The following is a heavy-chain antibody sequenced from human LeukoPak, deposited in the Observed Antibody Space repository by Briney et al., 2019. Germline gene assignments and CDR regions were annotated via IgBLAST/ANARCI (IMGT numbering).Heavy chain of an antibody. D-gene: IGHD2-2*01. J-gene: IGHJ4*02. Sequence: PSETLSLTCAVYGGSFSGYYWSWIRQPPGKGLEWIGEINHSGSTNYNPSLKSRVTISVDTSKNQFSLKLSSVTAADTAVYDCARGQLRRRPFDYWGQGTLVTVSS. CDR3: ARGQLRRRPFDY. V-gene: IGHV4-34*01. CDR2: INHSGST. CDR1: GGSFSGYY.